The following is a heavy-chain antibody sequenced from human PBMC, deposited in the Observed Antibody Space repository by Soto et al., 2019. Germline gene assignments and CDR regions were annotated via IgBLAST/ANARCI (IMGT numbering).Heavy chain of an antibody. CDR1: GFSLTTSGVG. CDR3: AHISHDMMCYGMDV. Sequence: QITLKESGPTLVKPTQTLTLTCTFSGFSLTTSGVGVGWIRQPPGKALEWLALIYWDDDKRYSPSLKSRLTIXKXDXKAQVVVSMTTLDPVDTATYYWAHISHDMMCYGMDVWGQGTTVTVSS. CDR2: IYWDDDK. V-gene: IGHV2-5*02. D-gene: IGHD3-9*01. J-gene: IGHJ6*02.